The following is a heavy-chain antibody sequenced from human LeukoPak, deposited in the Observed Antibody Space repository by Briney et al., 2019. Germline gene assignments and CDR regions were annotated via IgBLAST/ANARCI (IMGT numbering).Heavy chain of an antibody. CDR2: ISYDGRNK. V-gene: IGHV3-33*05. D-gene: IGHD3-22*01. J-gene: IGHJ5*02. CDR3: AGGISSDYTYTLAS. CDR1: GFTFSSFG. Sequence: PGGSLRLSCAASGFTFSSFGIHWVRQAPGKGLEWVAVISYDGRNKYYADSMKGRFTISRDNAKNTLYLQMNSLRAEDTAVYYCAGGISSDYTYTLASWGQGTLVTVSS.